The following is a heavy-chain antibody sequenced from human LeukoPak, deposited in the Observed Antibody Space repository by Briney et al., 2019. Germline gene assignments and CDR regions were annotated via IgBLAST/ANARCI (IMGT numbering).Heavy chain of an antibody. CDR1: GYTFTSYD. J-gene: IGHJ6*02. D-gene: IGHD6-13*01. Sequence: ASVKVSCKASGYTFTSYDINWVRQATGQGLEWMGWMNPNSGNTGYAQKFQGRVTMTRNTSIGTAYMELSSLRSEDTAVYYCASPNLTAAAGYYYYGMDVWGQGATVTVSS. CDR3: ASPNLTAAAGYYYYGMDV. CDR2: MNPNSGNT. V-gene: IGHV1-8*01.